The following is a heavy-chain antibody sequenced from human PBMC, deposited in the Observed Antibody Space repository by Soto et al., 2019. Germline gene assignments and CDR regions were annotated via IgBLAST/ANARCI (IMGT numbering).Heavy chain of an antibody. CDR1: GGSISSGGYY. V-gene: IGHV4-31*03. D-gene: IGHD1-26*01. CDR3: AGMRTTGIVGATMAPYYFDY. Sequence: SETLSLTCTVSGGSISSGGYYWSWIRQHPGKGLEWIGYIYYSGSTYYNPSLKSRVTISVDTSKNQFSLKLSSVTAADTAVYYCAGMRTTGIVGATMAPYYFDYWGQGTLVTVSS. CDR2: IYYSGST. J-gene: IGHJ4*02.